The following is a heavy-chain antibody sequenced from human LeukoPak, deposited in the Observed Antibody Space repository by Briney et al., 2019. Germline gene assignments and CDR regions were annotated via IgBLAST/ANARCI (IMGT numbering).Heavy chain of an antibody. V-gene: IGHV1-2*02. CDR3: ARVRGGATYDAFDI. D-gene: IGHD1-26*01. J-gene: IGHJ3*02. CDR2: INPNSGGT. Sequence: ASVKVSCKASGYTFTDDYMHWVRQAPGQGLEWMGWINPNSGGTNYAQKFRGRVTMTRDTSITTASMELSRLRSDDTAVYFCARVRGGATYDAFDIWGQGTMVTVSS. CDR1: GYTFTDDY.